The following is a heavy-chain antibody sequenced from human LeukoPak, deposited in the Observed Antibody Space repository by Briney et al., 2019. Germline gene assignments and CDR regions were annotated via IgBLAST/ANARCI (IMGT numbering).Heavy chain of an antibody. J-gene: IGHJ6*02. CDR3: ARRMGPGYGMDV. CDR1: GGSISTYQ. D-gene: IGHD2-8*01. CDR2: IYKSGST. Sequence: SETLSLTCSVSGGSISTYQWSWVRQPPGKGLEWIGNIYKSGSTNYNPSLKSRVTISVDTSKNQFSLRLTSVTAADTAVYYCARRMGPGYGMDVWGQGTTVTVSS. V-gene: IGHV4-59*01.